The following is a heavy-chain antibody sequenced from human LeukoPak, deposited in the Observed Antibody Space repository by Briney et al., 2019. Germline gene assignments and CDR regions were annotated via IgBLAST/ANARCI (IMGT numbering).Heavy chain of an antibody. D-gene: IGHD4-17*01. CDR2: LSSSGGST. CDR1: GFTVSDNH. J-gene: IGHJ4*02. Sequence: GGSLRLSCAASGFTVSDNHMSWVRRAPGKGLEWVSGLSSSGGSTFYADSVKGRFTISRDNSKNTVYLQMNSLRGGDTAIYYCARGVTVTTDFWGQGTLVTVSS. CDR3: ARGVTVTTDF. V-gene: IGHV3-23*01.